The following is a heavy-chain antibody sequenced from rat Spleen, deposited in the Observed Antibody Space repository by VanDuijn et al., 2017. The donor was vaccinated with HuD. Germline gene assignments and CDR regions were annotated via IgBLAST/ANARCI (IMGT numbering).Heavy chain of an antibody. CDR3: ARQRGPSWFAY. J-gene: IGHJ3*01. CDR1: DYSITSSYR. CDR2: INSAGST. V-gene: IGHV3-3*01. D-gene: IGHD3-1*01. Sequence: EMQLQESGPGLVRPSQSLSLTCSVTDYSITSSYRWNWIRQFPGNKLEWMGFINSAGSTNYNPSLKSRVSITRDTSKNRFFLQLNSVTTEDTATYYCARQRGPSWFAYWGQGTLVTVSS.